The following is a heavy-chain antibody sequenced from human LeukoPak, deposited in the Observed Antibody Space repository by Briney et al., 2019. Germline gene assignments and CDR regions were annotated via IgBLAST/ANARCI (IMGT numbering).Heavy chain of an antibody. CDR2: INAGNGNT. Sequence: GASVKVSCKASGYTFTSYAMHWVRQAPGQRLEWMGWINAGNGNTKYSQKFQGRVTVTRDTSASTAYMELSSLRSEDTAMYYCARDTPYSSSSSAINDEPFDYWGQGTLVTVSS. CDR3: ARDTPYSSSSSAINDEPFDY. J-gene: IGHJ4*02. CDR1: GYTFTSYA. V-gene: IGHV1-3*01. D-gene: IGHD6-13*01.